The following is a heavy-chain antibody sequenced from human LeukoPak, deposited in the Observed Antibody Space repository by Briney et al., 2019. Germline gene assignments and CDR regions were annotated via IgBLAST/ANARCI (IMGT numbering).Heavy chain of an antibody. CDR2: ISTGGDTT. J-gene: IGHJ4*02. CDR3: ATCIATAGQYFDN. D-gene: IGHD6-13*01. V-gene: IGHV3-48*03. Sequence: GGSLRLSCVASEFAFSTYAMNWVRQVPGKGLEWISSISTGGDTTYYADSVKGRFTISRDNAKHPPNLQMNRLRAEDTAVYYCATCIATAGQYFDNWGQGTLVTVSS. CDR1: EFAFSTYA.